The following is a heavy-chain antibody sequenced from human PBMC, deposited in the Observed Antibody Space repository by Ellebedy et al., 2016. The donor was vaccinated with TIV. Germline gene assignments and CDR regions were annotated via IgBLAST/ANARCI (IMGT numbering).Heavy chain of an antibody. CDR1: GGSVGSANDH. Sequence: SETLSLXCTVSGGSVGSANDHWSWIRQPPGKGLEWIGSTWHGASTQYNPSLKSRVTISVDTSKNQISLKLSSVTAADTAVYYCATYFAGGSGRGYWGQGTLVTVSS. D-gene: IGHD2-15*01. CDR3: ATYFAGGSGRGY. J-gene: IGHJ4*02. CDR2: TWHGAST. V-gene: IGHV4-61*01.